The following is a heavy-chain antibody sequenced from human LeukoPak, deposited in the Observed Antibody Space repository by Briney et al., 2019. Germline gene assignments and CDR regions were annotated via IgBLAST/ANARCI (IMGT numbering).Heavy chain of an antibody. J-gene: IGHJ4*02. V-gene: IGHV1-8*03. CDR2: MNPNSGNT. Sequence: SVKVSCKASGYTFTSYDINWVRQATGQGLEWMGWMNPNSGNTDYAQKFQGRFTITINTSISTAYMELSRLRSDDTAVYYCAREEVASKYSYWGQGTLVTVSS. D-gene: IGHD5-18*01. CDR1: GYTFTSYD. CDR3: AREEVASKYSY.